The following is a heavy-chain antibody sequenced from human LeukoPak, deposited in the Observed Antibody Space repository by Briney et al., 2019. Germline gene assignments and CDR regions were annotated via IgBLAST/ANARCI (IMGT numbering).Heavy chain of an antibody. V-gene: IGHV3-7*01. J-gene: IGHJ2*01. CDR2: IKQDGSET. CDR1: GFTSSTYW. Sequence: GGSLRLSCAASGFTSSTYWMSGVRQAPGKGLEWVASIKQDGSETYYVDSVKGRFTLSRDNAKNSLYLQMNSLRADDTAVYYCARDRDSRWDFDLWGRGTLVTVSS. CDR3: ARDRDSRWDFDL. D-gene: IGHD3-22*01.